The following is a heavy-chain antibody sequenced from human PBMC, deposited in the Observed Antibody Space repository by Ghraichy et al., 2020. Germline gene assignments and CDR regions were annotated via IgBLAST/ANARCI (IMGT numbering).Heavy chain of an antibody. V-gene: IGHV4-61*01. CDR1: GGSVSSGSYY. Sequence: ETLSLTCTVSGGSVSSGSYYWSWIRQPPGKGLEWIGYIYYSGSTNYNPSLKSRVTISVDTSKNQFSLKLSSVTAADTAVYYCARDRAYYDSSGYYSYYFDYWGQGTLVTVSS. CDR2: IYYSGST. D-gene: IGHD3-22*01. CDR3: ARDRAYYDSSGYYSYYFDY. J-gene: IGHJ4*02.